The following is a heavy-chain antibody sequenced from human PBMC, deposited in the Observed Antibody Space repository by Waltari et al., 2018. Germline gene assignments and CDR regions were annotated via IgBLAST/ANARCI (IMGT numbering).Heavy chain of an antibody. CDR1: SSSYW. V-gene: IGHV4-4*02. D-gene: IGHD2-15*01. J-gene: IGHJ4*02. CDR2: INRSGRT. Sequence: SSSYWWSWVRQSPGKGLEWIGQINRSGRTNYHPAFESRVIVSIDSSNNQFSLKLLSATAADTAVYYCARDRGRGIYLDTWGQGTLVTVSP. CDR3: ARDRGRGIYLDT.